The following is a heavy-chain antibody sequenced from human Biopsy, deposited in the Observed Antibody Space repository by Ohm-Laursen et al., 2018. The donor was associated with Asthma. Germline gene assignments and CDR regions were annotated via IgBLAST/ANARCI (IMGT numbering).Heavy chain of an antibody. Sequence: SDTLSLTCSLSSGSGGYMRSGNYYWGWIRQPPGKGLEWIGSIYYSGTTYYNPSRESRVTVSADTKKNQFSLKLTSVTAADTAVYYCVRGSSSWHHGPFHYYYGLDVWGQGTTATVSS. CDR3: VRGSSSWHHGPFHYYYGLDV. D-gene: IGHD6-13*01. CDR2: IYYSGTT. J-gene: IGHJ6*02. V-gene: IGHV4-39*01. CDR1: SGSGGYMRSGNYY.